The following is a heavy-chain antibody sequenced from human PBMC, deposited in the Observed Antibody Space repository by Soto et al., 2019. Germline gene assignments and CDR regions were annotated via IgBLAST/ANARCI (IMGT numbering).Heavy chain of an antibody. V-gene: IGHV3-23*01. CDR1: GFTFSSYA. CDR3: AKDAGCSGGSCYPTGYFDY. CDR2: ISGSGGST. D-gene: IGHD2-15*01. Sequence: PGGSLRLSCAASGFTFSSYAMSWVRQAPGKGLEWVSAISGSGGSTYYADSVKGRFTISRDNSKNTLYLQMNSLRAEDTAVYYCAKDAGCSGGSCYPTGYFDYWGQGTLVTVSS. J-gene: IGHJ4*02.